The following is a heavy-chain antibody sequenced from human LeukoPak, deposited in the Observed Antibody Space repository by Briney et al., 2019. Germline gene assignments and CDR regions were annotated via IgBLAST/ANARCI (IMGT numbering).Heavy chain of an antibody. CDR3: ARRGLEKPVADY. J-gene: IGHJ4*02. CDR2: LSAYNGNT. V-gene: IGHV1-18*01. Sequence: GASVTVSCTASGYTFTTYGISWVRQAPGQGLEWMGWLSAYNGNTNYAQKLQGRATITTATSTSTAYLELRCLRSDATAVYFLARRGLEKPVADYWGQGTLVTVSS. CDR1: GYTFTTYG. D-gene: IGHD6-19*01.